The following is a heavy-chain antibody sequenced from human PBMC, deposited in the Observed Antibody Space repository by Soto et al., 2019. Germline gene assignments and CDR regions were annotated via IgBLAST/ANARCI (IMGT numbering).Heavy chain of an antibody. CDR2: IWFDGIKE. V-gene: IGHV3-33*01. D-gene: IGHD6-25*01. CDR3: TRATCGG. J-gene: IGHJ6*02. CDR1: GFDFTTYA. Sequence: GGSLRLSCAVTGFDFTTYAMHWVRQTPDKGLEWVAIIWFDGIKEFYAESVRGRFTISIDTSKNTVFLQMNNVRAEDTALYYCTRATCGGWGQRTTGTVAS.